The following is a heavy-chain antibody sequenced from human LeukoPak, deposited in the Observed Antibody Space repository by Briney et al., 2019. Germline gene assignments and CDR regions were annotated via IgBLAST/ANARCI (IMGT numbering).Heavy chain of an antibody. Sequence: GGSLGLSCAASGFTFSSYGMHWVRQAPGKGLEWVAVIWYDGSNKYYADSVKGRFTISRDNSKNTLYLQMNSLRAEDTAVYYCARGEMATIHDYWGQGTLVTVSS. V-gene: IGHV3-33*01. J-gene: IGHJ4*02. CDR1: GFTFSSYG. CDR3: ARGEMATIHDY. D-gene: IGHD5-24*01. CDR2: IWYDGSNK.